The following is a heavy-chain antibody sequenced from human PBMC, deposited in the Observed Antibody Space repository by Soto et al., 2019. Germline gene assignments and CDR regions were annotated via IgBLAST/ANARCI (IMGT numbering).Heavy chain of an antibody. CDR1: GFSLSTSGVG. CDR3: AHEDVGVAVAGGRCAFDI. V-gene: IGHV2-5*02. D-gene: IGHD6-19*01. J-gene: IGHJ3*02. Sequence: QITLKESGPTLVKPTQTLTLTCTFSGFSLSTSGVGVGWIRQPPGKALEWLALIYWDDDKRYSPSLKSRLTITKDTSKNQVVLTMTNMDPVDTATYYCAHEDVGVAVAGGRCAFDIWGQGTMVTVSS. CDR2: IYWDDDK.